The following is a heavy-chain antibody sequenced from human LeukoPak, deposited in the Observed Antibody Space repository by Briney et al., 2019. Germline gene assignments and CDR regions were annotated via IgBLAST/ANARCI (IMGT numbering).Heavy chain of an antibody. D-gene: IGHD5-18*01. CDR2: RRYDGSNK. Sequence: GGSLRLSCAASRFTFSTYAMNWVRQAPGKGLDWVAFRRYDGSNKYYSDSVKGRFTISRDNSKNTLYLQMNSLRAEDTAVYYCATAAVSYSSGDNYLKYWGQSTLVTVSS. J-gene: IGHJ4*02. CDR1: RFTFSTYA. V-gene: IGHV3-30*02. CDR3: ATAAVSYSSGDNYLKY.